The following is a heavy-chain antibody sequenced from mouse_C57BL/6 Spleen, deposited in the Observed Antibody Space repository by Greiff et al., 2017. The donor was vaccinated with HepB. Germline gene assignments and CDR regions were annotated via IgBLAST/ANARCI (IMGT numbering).Heavy chain of an antibody. D-gene: IGHD1-1*01. CDR1: GFTFSDAW. V-gene: IGHV6-6*01. Sequence: EVQRVESGGGLVQPGGSMKLSCAASGFTFSDAWMDWVRQSPEKGLEWVAEIRNKANNHATYYAESVKGRFTISRDDSKSSVYLQMNSLRAEDTGIYYCTRPIYYYGSSYVGWYFDVWGTGTTVTVSS. J-gene: IGHJ1*03. CDR3: TRPIYYYGSSYVGWYFDV. CDR2: IRNKANNHAT.